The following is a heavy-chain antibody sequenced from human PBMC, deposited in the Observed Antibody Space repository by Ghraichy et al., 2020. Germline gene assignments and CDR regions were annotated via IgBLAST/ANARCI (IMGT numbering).Heavy chain of an antibody. CDR2: INHSGST. CDR3: ARGLEWELPDY. J-gene: IGHJ4*02. CDR1: GGSFSGYF. Sequence: SETLSLTCAVYGGSFSGYFWSWIRQPPGKGLEWIGEINHSGSTNYNPSLKSRVTISVDTSKNQFSLKLNSVTAADTAVYYCARGLEWELPDYWGQGTLVTVSS. V-gene: IGHV4-34*01. D-gene: IGHD1-26*01.